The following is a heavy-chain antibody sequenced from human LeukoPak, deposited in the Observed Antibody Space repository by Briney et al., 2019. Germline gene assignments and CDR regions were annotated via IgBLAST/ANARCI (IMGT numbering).Heavy chain of an antibody. Sequence: PGGSLRLSCAASGFTFNTFWMSWVRQTPGKGLEWVANIKEGGTKKYYVDSVKGRFTISRDNAENSLYLQMNSLRAEDTAVYYCARDAAGYDPWGQGTLVTVSS. J-gene: IGHJ5*02. CDR2: IKEGGTKK. CDR3: ARDAAGYDP. D-gene: IGHD6-13*01. V-gene: IGHV3-7*01. CDR1: GFTFNTFW.